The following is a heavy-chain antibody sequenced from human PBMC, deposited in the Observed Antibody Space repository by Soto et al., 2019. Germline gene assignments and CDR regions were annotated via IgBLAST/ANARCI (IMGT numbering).Heavy chain of an antibody. CDR2: MSYDGRDT. Sequence: SLRLSCVGSGFIFSNNGMHWVRQTPGKGLEWMAFMSYDGRDTFYADSVKGRFTISRDNSKNTLFLHMSNLRAEDTAMYYCTSVRVADSALDHWGQGTLVTVSS. CDR3: TSVRVADSALDH. CDR1: GFIFSNNG. J-gene: IGHJ4*02. D-gene: IGHD3-10*02. V-gene: IGHV3-30*03.